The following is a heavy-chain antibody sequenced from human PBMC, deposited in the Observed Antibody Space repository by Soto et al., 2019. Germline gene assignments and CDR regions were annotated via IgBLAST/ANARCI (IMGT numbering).Heavy chain of an antibody. J-gene: IGHJ6*02. V-gene: IGHV4-31*03. Sequence: SETLSLTCTVSGGSISSGGYYWSWIRQHPGKGLEWIGYIYYSGGTYYNPSLKSRVTISVDTSKNQFSLKLSSVTAADTAVYYCAREPYYYGMDVWGQGTTVTVSS. CDR2: IYYSGGT. CDR1: GGSISSGGYY. CDR3: AREPYYYGMDV.